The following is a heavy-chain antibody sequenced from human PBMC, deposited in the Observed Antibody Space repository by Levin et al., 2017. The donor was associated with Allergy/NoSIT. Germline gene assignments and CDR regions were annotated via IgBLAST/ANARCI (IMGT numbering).Heavy chain of an antibody. J-gene: IGHJ1*01. Sequence: PAGGSLRLSCTASGFTFADCWMSWVRQAPGRGLECVANINRDGGERCYLESVKGRFTVSRDNAKNSLYLQMNSLTVDDTAVYYCARFRSLGDWGQGALVTVSS. D-gene: IGHD3-10*01. CDR3: ARFRSLGD. CDR1: GFTFADCW. CDR2: INRDGGER. V-gene: IGHV3-7*01.